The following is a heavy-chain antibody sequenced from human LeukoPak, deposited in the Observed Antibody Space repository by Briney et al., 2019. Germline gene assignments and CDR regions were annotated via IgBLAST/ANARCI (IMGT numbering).Heavy chain of an antibody. CDR1: GFTLSHYP. Sequence: GGSLSLSCAASGFTLSHYPMHWVRQAPGKGLEWLAVISYDSNYRYYADSVKGRFTISRGNSNNTLYLQIDSLRPEDTAMYFCARDRRYYFDYWGQGTLVTVSS. V-gene: IGHV3-30*01. CDR2: ISYDSNYR. CDR3: ARDRRYYFDY. J-gene: IGHJ4*02.